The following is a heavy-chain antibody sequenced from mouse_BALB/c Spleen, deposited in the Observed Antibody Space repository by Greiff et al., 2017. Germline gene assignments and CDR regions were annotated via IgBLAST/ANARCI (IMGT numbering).Heavy chain of an antibody. D-gene: IGHD1-2*01. CDR1: GFTFSNYW. J-gene: IGHJ3*01. CDR2: IRLKSNNYAT. CDR3: TITTATGFAY. Sequence: EVMLVESGGGLVQPGGSMKLSCVASGFTFSNYWMNWVRQSPEKGLEWVAEIRLKSNNYATHYAESVKGRFTISRDDSKSSVYLQMNNLRAEDTGIYYCTITTATGFAYWGQGTLVTVSA. V-gene: IGHV6-6*02.